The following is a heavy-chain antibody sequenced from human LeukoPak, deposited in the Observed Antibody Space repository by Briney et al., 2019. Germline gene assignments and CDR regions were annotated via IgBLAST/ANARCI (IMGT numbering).Heavy chain of an antibody. CDR3: ARAPGYCSGGSCHIFDY. J-gene: IGHJ4*02. V-gene: IGHV1-18*01. D-gene: IGHD2-15*01. CDR2: ISAYNGNT. CDR1: GYTFTSYG. Sequence: ASVKVSCKASGYTFTSYGISWVRPAPGQGLEWMGWISAYNGNTNYAQKLQGRVTMTTDTSTSTAYMEQRSLRSDDTAVYYCARAPGYCSGGSCHIFDYWGQGTLVTVSS.